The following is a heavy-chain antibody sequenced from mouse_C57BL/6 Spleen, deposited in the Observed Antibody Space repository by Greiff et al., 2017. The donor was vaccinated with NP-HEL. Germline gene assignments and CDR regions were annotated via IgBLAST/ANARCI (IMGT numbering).Heavy chain of an antibody. Sequence: EVKLMESGGGLVQPGGSLKLSCAASGFTFSDYYMYWVRQTPEKRLEWVAYISNGGGSTYYPDTVKGRFTISRDNAKNTLYLQMSRLKSEDTAMYYCARQRFITTVVATYWYFDVWGTGTTVTVSS. D-gene: IGHD1-1*01. V-gene: IGHV5-12*01. CDR1: GFTFSDYY. CDR2: ISNGGGST. CDR3: ARQRFITTVVATYWYFDV. J-gene: IGHJ1*03.